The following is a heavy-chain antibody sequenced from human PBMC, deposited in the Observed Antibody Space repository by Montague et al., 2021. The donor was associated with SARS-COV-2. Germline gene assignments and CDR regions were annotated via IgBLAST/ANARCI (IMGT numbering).Heavy chain of an antibody. J-gene: IGHJ4*02. D-gene: IGHD3-9*01. CDR3: ARHCITIVLGRMFDY. CDR1: GGSIRSSSYY. CDR2: IYYSGGT. Sequence: SETLSLTCTVSGGSIRSSSYYWGWIRQPPGKGLEWIGSIYYSGGTYYNPSLKSRVTISADTSKNQFSLKLSSVTAADTAVYYCARHCITIVLGRMFDYWGQGTLVTVSS. V-gene: IGHV4-39*01.